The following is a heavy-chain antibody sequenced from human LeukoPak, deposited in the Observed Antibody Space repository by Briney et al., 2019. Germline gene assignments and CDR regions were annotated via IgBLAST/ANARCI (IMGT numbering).Heavy chain of an antibody. CDR1: GFTFSSYW. V-gene: IGHV3-74*01. J-gene: IGHJ3*02. Sequence: GGSLRLSCAASGFTFSSYWMHWVRQAPGKGLVWVSRINSDGSSTSYADSVKGRFTISRDNAKNTLYLQMNCLRAEDTAVYYCARTYGGYDDAFDIWGQGTMVTVSS. CDR2: INSDGSST. CDR3: ARTYGGYDDAFDI. D-gene: IGHD4-17*01.